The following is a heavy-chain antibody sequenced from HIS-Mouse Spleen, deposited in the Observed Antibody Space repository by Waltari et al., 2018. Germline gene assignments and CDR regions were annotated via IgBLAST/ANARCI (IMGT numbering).Heavy chain of an antibody. CDR3: ARAGIVGATAVFDY. V-gene: IGHV4-39*07. J-gene: IGHJ4*02. Sequence: QLQLQESGPGLVKPSETLSLTCTVSGGSISSSRYYWGWIRQPPGKGLEWIGSIYYSGSTYYNPSLKSRVTISVDTSKNQFSLKLSSVTAADTAVYYCARAGIVGATAVFDYWGQGTLVTVSS. CDR2: IYYSGST. CDR1: GGSISSSRYY. D-gene: IGHD1-26*01.